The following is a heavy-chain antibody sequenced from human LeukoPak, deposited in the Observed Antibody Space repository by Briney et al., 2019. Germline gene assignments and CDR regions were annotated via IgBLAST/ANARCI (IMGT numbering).Heavy chain of an antibody. J-gene: IGHJ4*02. CDR2: TYPDDSDT. D-gene: IGHD4-17*01. CDR1: GYSFTTYW. V-gene: IGHV5-51*01. Sequence: GESLKISCKGSGYSFTTYWIAWVRQMPGKGLEWMGITYPDDSDTRYGPSFQGQVTISADISITTAYLRWGSLKASDTAMYYCVRGRGFGDYYFDYWGQGSLVTVSS. CDR3: VRGRGFGDYYFDY.